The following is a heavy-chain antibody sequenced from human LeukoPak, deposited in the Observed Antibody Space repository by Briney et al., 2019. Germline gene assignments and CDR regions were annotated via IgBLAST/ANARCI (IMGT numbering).Heavy chain of an antibody. J-gene: IGHJ6*04. CDR1: GFTFSSYA. CDR3: ARDWASYYDFGGGGWYYYGMDV. V-gene: IGHV3-30*04. D-gene: IGHD3-3*01. CDR2: ISYDGSNK. Sequence: GGSLRLSCAASGFTFSSYAMHWVRQAPGKGLEWVAVISYDGSNKYYADSVKGRFTISRDNSKNTLYLQMNSLRAEDTAVYYCARDWASYYDFGGGGWYYYGMDVGGKGTTVTVS.